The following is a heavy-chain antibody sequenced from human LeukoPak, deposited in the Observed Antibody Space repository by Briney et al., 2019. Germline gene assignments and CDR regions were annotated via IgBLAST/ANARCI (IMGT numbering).Heavy chain of an antibody. V-gene: IGHV1-69*05. J-gene: IGHJ4*02. CDR3: AASGITMVRGVIIPKYFDY. D-gene: IGHD3-10*01. CDR1: GGTFGSYA. Sequence: SVKVSCKASGGTFGSYAISWVRQAPGQGLEWMGRIIPIFGTANYAQKFQGRVTITTDESTSTAYMELSSLRSEDTAVYYCAASGITMVRGVIIPKYFDYWGQGTLVTVSS. CDR2: IIPIFGTA.